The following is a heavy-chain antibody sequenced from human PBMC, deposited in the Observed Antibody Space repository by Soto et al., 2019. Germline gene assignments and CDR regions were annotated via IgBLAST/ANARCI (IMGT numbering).Heavy chain of an antibody. CDR1: GYTFTRYA. Sequence: GASVKVSWKASGYTFTRYAMHWGRQAPGQRLEWMGWINAGNGNTKYSQKFQGRVTITRDTSASTAYMELSSLRSEDTAVYYCARDHGVPRENWFDPWRHGPLVTVSS. CDR2: INAGNGNT. D-gene: IGHD1-1*01. J-gene: IGHJ5*02. CDR3: ARDHGVPRENWFDP. V-gene: IGHV1-3*01.